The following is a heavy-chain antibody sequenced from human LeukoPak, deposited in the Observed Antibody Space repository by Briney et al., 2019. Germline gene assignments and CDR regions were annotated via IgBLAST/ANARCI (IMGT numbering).Heavy chain of an antibody. CDR3: ASSSRAGWLLYHYAFDY. D-gene: IGHD3-3*01. Sequence: APVKVSCKASGYTFTSYYMHWMRQAPGQGLEWMGIINPSGGSTSYAQKFQGRVTMTRDTSTSTVYMELSSLRSEDTAVYYCASSSRAGWLLYHYAFDYWGQGTLVTVSS. CDR1: GYTFTSYY. CDR2: INPSGGST. J-gene: IGHJ4*02. V-gene: IGHV1-46*01.